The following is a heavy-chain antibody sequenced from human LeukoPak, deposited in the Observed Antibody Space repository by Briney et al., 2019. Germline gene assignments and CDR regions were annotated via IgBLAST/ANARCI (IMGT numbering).Heavy chain of an antibody. CDR3: ARDLRAGGTWSYGVYFDL. CDR1: RFTFSDYY. J-gene: IGHJ2*01. D-gene: IGHD4-17*01. Sequence: HPGGSLRLSCAASRFTFSDYYMTWVRQAPGRGLEWVANIKEDGSEKNYVDSVKGRFTISRDNAKNSVYLLLNSLTPEDTAVYYCARDLRAGGTWSYGVYFDLWGRGTLVTVSS. V-gene: IGHV3-7*01. CDR2: IKEDGSEK.